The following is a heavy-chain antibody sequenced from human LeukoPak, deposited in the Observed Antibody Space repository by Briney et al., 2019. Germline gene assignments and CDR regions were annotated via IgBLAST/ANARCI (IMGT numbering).Heavy chain of an antibody. V-gene: IGHV3-9*01. D-gene: IGHD6-13*01. CDR2: ISWNSGSI. J-gene: IGHJ4*02. Sequence: GGSLRLSCAASGFTFDDYAMHWVRQAPGKGLEWVSGISWNSGSIGYADSVKGRFTISRDNAKNSLYLQMNSLRAEDTAVYYCARGGEQQLVVYYFDYWGQGTLVTVSS. CDR3: ARGGEQQLVVYYFDY. CDR1: GFTFDDYA.